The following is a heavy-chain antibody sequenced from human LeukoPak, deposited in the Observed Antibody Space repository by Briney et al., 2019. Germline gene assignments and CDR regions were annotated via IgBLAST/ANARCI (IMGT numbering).Heavy chain of an antibody. D-gene: IGHD3-10*01. Sequence: ASVKVSCKASGYTFTGYYMHWVRQAPGQGLERMGWINPNSGGTNYAQKFQGRVTMTRDTSISTAYMELSRLRSDDTAVYYCASRYYYGSGSYVYAFDIWGQGTMVTVSS. CDR3: ASRYYYGSGSYVYAFDI. J-gene: IGHJ3*02. CDR1: GYTFTGYY. CDR2: INPNSGGT. V-gene: IGHV1-2*02.